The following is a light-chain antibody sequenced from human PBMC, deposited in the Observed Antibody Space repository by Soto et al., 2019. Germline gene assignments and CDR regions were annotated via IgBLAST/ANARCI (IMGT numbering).Light chain of an antibody. V-gene: IGKV4-1*01. CDR2: WSS. Sequence: DIVMTQSPDSLAVSLGERATIHCRSSQSIFYSSNNKGYLAWYQQKPGQPPKLLIYWSSTRESGVPDRFSGSASGADFTLTISGLQAEDVALYYCHQYYTTPYTFGQGTKLEIK. J-gene: IGKJ2*01. CDR3: HQYYTTPYT. CDR1: QSIFYSSNNKGY.